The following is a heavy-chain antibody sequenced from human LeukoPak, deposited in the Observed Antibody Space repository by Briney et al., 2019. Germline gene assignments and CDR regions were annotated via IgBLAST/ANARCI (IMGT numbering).Heavy chain of an antibody. D-gene: IGHD2-2*01. Sequence: GGSLRLSCAASGFTVSSNYMSWVRQAPGKGLEWVSVIYSGGSTYYADSVKGRFTISRDNSKNTLYLQMNSLRAEDTAVYYCASSRSLIVVVPAASPQLDYWGQGTLVTVSS. CDR1: GFTVSSNY. CDR2: IYSGGST. V-gene: IGHV3-66*01. J-gene: IGHJ4*02. CDR3: ASSRSLIVVVPAASPQLDY.